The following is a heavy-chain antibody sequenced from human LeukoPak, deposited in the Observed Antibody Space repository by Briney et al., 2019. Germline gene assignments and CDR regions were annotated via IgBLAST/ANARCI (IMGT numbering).Heavy chain of an antibody. D-gene: IGHD6-19*01. CDR1: GFTFSNAW. V-gene: IGHV3-15*01. Sequence: GESLRLSCAAAGFTFSNAWMSWVRQAPGKGLEWVGRIKSKTDGGTTDYAAPVKGRFTISRDDSKNTLYLQMNSLKTEDTAVYYCTTQYSSGWDFDYCGQGTLVTVSS. CDR3: TTQYSSGWDFDY. J-gene: IGHJ4*02. CDR2: IKSKTDGGTT.